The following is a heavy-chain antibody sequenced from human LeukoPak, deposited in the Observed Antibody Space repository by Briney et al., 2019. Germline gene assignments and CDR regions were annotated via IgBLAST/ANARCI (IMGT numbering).Heavy chain of an antibody. J-gene: IGHJ5*02. V-gene: IGHV3-66*01. CDR2: IYSGGST. CDR1: GFTVSSNY. Sequence: GGSLRLSCAASGFTVSSNYMSWVRQAPGKGLEWVSVIYSGGSTYYADSVKGRFTISRDNSKNTLYLQMNSLRAEDTAVYYCARAVLVRGVIYWFDPWGQGTLVTVSS. D-gene: IGHD3-10*01. CDR3: ARAVLVRGVIYWFDP.